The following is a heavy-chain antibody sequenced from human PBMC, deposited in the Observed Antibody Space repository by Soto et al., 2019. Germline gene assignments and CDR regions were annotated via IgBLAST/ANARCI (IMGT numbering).Heavy chain of an antibody. V-gene: IGHV3-23*01. J-gene: IGHJ3*02. CDR3: AKAFRRSDAFDI. CDR1: GFTFRSSA. CDR2: ISGSGGST. Sequence: PGGSLRLSCAASGFTFRSSAMSWVRQAPGKGLEWVSAISGSGGSTYYADSVKGRFTISRDNSKNTLYLQMNSLRAEATAVYSFAKAFRRSDAFDIWGQGTMVTVSS.